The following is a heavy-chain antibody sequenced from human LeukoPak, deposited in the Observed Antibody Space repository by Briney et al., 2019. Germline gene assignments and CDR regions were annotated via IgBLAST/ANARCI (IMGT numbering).Heavy chain of an antibody. CDR3: ARRAAVAGTVDY. V-gene: IGHV4-39*01. D-gene: IGHD6-19*01. CDR2: IYYSGNT. CDR1: GVSISSSNSY. Sequence: SETLSLTCTVSGVSISSSNSYWGWIRQPPGKGLEWIGSIYYSGNTYYNASLKSQVSISIDTSKNQFSLRLTSVTAADTAVYYCARRAAVAGTVDYWGQGTLVTVSS. J-gene: IGHJ4*02.